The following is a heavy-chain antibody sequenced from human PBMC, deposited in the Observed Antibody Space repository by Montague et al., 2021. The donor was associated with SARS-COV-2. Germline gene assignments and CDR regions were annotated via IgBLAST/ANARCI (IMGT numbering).Heavy chain of an antibody. V-gene: IGHV4-61*02. CDR3: ARDYGDYSYYYGLDV. CDR1: GGSIGSGSYY. D-gene: IGHD4-17*01. CDR2: IYSSGST. Sequence: TLSLTCTVSGGSIGSGSYYWSWIRQPAGKGLVWIGRIYSSGSTNYNPSLKSRVTMSVDTSKNQFSLKVSSVTAADTAVYYCARDYGDYSYYYGLDVWGQGTTVTVSS. J-gene: IGHJ6*02.